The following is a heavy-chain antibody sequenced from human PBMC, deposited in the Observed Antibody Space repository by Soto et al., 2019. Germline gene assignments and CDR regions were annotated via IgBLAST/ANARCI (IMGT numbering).Heavy chain of an antibody. CDR1: GGTFSSYA. CDR2: IIPIFGTA. CDR3: AREQPIVLMVYAPRGNWFDP. V-gene: IGHV1-69*13. Sequence: SVKVSCKASGGTFSSYAISWVRQAPGQGLEWMGGIIPIFGTANYAQKFQGRVTITADESTSTAYMELSSLRSEDTAVYYCAREQPIVLMVYAPRGNWFDPWGQGTLVTVSS. D-gene: IGHD2-8*01. J-gene: IGHJ5*02.